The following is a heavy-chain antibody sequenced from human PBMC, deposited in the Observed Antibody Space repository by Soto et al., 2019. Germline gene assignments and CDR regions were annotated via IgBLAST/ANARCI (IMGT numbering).Heavy chain of an antibody. CDR1: GGSVSSGSYY. V-gene: IGHV4-61*01. D-gene: IGHD3-22*01. J-gene: IGHJ6*02. CDR2: IYYSGST. Sequence: QVQLQESGPGLVKPSETLSLTCTVSGGSVSSGSYYWSWIRQPPGKGLEWIGYIYYSGSTNYNPSLKSRVPISVDTSKHQFSLKLSSVTAADTAVYYCARDRDSTSHHYYYGMDVWGQGTTVTVSS. CDR3: ARDRDSTSHHYYYGMDV.